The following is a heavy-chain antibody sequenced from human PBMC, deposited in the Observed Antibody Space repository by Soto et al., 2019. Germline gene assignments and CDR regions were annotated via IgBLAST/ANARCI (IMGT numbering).Heavy chain of an antibody. CDR1: GGSITTYY. CDR3: ARLGITMIVVVTPVDI. J-gene: IGHJ3*02. CDR2: IYYSGNT. V-gene: IGHV4-59*08. Sequence: PSETLSLTCTVSGGSITTYYWSWIRQPPGKGLEWIGYIYYSGNTYYNPSLKSRVTISVDTSKNQFSLKLSSVTAADTAVYYCARLGITMIVVVTPVDIWGQGTMVTVSS. D-gene: IGHD3-22*01.